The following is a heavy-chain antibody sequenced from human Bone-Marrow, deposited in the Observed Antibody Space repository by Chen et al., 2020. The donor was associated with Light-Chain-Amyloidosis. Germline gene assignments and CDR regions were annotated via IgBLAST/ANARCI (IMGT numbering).Heavy chain of an antibody. CDR3: ARARLNMVRGVAPYYFDY. V-gene: IGHV4-39*07. CDR1: GGSISSSSYY. CDR2: IYYSGST. D-gene: IGHD3-10*01. Sequence: QLQLQESGPGLVKPSETLSLTCTVSGGSISSSSYYWGWIRQPPGKRLEWIGSIYYSGSTYYNPALKSRVTISVDTSKNQFSLKLSSVTAADTAVYYCARARLNMVRGVAPYYFDYWGQGTLVTVSS. J-gene: IGHJ4*02.